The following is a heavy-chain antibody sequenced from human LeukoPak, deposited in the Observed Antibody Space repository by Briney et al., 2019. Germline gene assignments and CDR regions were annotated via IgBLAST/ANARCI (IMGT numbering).Heavy chain of an antibody. J-gene: IGHJ4*02. V-gene: IGHV3-33*01. CDR3: ARDSRYSYDY. D-gene: IGHD2-15*01. Sequence: GRSLRLSCAASGVTFSSYGMHWVRQAPGKGLEWVAVIWYDGSNKYYADSVKGRFTISRDNSKNTLYLQMNSLRAEDTAVYYCARDSRYSYDYWGQGTLVTVSS. CDR2: IWYDGSNK. CDR1: GVTFSSYG.